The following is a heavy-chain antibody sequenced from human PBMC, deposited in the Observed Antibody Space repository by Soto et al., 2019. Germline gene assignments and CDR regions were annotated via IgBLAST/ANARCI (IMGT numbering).Heavy chain of an antibody. D-gene: IGHD3-10*01. Sequence: GGSLRLSCAASGFTFSSYTMHWVRQAPGKGLEWVAVISYDGSNKYYADSVKGRFTISRGNSKNTLYLQMNSLRAEDTAVYYCAIDLYFGSGSQGGYYYGMDVSGQGTTVTGSS. V-gene: IGHV3-30-3*01. CDR1: GFTFSSYT. CDR2: ISYDGSNK. CDR3: AIDLYFGSGSQGGYYYGMDV. J-gene: IGHJ6*01.